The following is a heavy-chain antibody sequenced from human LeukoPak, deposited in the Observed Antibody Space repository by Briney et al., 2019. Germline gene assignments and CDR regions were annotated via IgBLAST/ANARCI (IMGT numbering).Heavy chain of an antibody. Sequence: GWSVPLSCLASGCTLRNNYMSWVRQAPGKGLEWVSVIYNGGSKYYADSVKGRFTISRDNSKNTLYLQMTSLRAEDTAVYHCASDLATIHYYFDYWGQGTLVTVSS. J-gene: IGHJ4*02. CDR1: GCTLRNNY. V-gene: IGHV3-66*01. D-gene: IGHD4/OR15-4a*01. CDR3: ASDLATIHYYFDY. CDR2: IYNGGSK.